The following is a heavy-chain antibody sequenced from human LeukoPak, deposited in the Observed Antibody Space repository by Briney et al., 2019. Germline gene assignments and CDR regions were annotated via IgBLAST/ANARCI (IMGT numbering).Heavy chain of an antibody. J-gene: IGHJ4*02. Sequence: GGSLRLSCAASGFTFSSHWMNWVRQAPGKGLEWVANIKQDGSEKYYVDSVKGHFSISRDNARNSLFLQMNSLRAEDTAVYYCARDHTVGQWPTHFDYWGQGTLVTVSS. CDR3: ARDHTVGQWPTHFDY. D-gene: IGHD6-19*01. CDR2: IKQDGSEK. CDR1: GFTFSSHW. V-gene: IGHV3-7*01.